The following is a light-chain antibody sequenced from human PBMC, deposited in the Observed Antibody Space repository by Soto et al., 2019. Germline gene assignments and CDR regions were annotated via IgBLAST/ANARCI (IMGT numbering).Light chain of an antibody. V-gene: IGLV2-8*01. CDR3: CSYAGSSWI. J-gene: IGLJ2*01. Sequence: QSALTQPPSASGSPGQSVTISCTGTKNDIGVYDFVSWYQHHPGKAPRLIIYEVVQRPSGVPDRFSGSKSGNTASLTISGLQAEDEADYYCCSYAGSSWIFGGGTKLTVL. CDR2: EVV. CDR1: KNDIGVYDF.